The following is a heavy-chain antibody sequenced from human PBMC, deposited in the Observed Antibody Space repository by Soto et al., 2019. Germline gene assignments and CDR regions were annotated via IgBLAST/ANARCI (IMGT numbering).Heavy chain of an antibody. CDR3: AKVTDSSGYYWGGAFDI. CDR1: GFPFSSYA. J-gene: IGHJ3*02. Sequence: GGSLRLSCAASGFPFSSYAMSWIRQAPGKGLEWVSAISGSGGSTYYADSVKGRFTISRDNSKNTLYLQMNSLRAEDTAVYYCAKVTDSSGYYWGGAFDIWGQGTMVTV. V-gene: IGHV3-23*01. D-gene: IGHD3-22*01. CDR2: ISGSGGST.